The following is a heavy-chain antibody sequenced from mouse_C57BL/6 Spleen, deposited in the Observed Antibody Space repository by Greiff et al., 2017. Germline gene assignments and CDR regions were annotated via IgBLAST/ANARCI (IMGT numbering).Heavy chain of an antibody. CDR1: GFTFSDYG. D-gene: IGHD2-5*01. V-gene: IGHV5-17*01. Sequence: EVKLVESGGGLVKPGGSLKLSCAASGFTFSDYGMHWVRQAPEKGLEWVAYISSGSSTLYYADTVKGRFTISRDNAKNTLFLQMTSLRSEDTAMYYCARDSNYPYWYFDVWGTGTTVTVSS. CDR3: ARDSNYPYWYFDV. CDR2: ISSGSSTL. J-gene: IGHJ1*03.